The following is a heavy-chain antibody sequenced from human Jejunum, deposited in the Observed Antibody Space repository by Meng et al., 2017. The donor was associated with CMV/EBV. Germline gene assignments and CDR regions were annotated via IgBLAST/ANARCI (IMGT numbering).Heavy chain of an antibody. CDR2: MYSSGST. J-gene: IGHJ4*02. Sequence: QVQLQESGPGLVKHSQTLSLPCIVSGGSVSSASYLWSWFRQPAGKGLEGIGRMYSSGSTYYNPSLKSRLTMSIDTSKNQFSLELSSVTAADTAVYYCARMTGTNYFDYWGQGTLVTVSS. D-gene: IGHD3-9*01. V-gene: IGHV4-61*02. CDR3: ARMTGTNYFDY. CDR1: GGSVSSASYL.